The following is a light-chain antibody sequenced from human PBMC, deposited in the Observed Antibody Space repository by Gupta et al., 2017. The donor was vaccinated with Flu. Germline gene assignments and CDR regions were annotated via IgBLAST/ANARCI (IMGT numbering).Light chain of an antibody. CDR1: SSDIGSYNY. Sequence: QSALTHPAPLSGSPGRSITISCTGTSSDIGSYNYFSWYQQHPAKAPKLLIYGFTHRPSGVSNRFSGSKSGDTASLTISGLQAEEEADYYCSSCTCSTTVVFGGGTKLTVL. V-gene: IGLV2-14*01. CDR2: GFT. CDR3: SSCTCSTTVV. J-gene: IGLJ2*01.